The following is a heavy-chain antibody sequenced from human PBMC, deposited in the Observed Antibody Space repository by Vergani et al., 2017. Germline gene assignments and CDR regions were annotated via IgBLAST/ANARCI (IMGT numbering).Heavy chain of an antibody. D-gene: IGHD3-9*01. J-gene: IGHJ4*02. V-gene: IGHV4-38-2*01. CDR1: GFSIDNGYY. CDR3: AGRSGVVYDIFSGTQYFFDF. Sequence: QVQLQESGPGLVKPSETLSLTCAVSGFSIDNGYYWDWIRQPPGKGLEWIGSIYRTGRTHFNPSLKSRVTISVDTSNNHFSLRLNSLTAADTAVYYCAGRSGVVYDIFSGTQYFFDFWGQGTLVTVSS. CDR2: IYRTGRT.